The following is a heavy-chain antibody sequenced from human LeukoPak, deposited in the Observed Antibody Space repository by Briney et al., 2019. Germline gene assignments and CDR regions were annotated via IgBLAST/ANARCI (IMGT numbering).Heavy chain of an antibody. D-gene: IGHD5-18*01. CDR2: INPSGGST. J-gene: IGHJ6*03. Sequence: ASVKVSCNASGYTFTSYYMHWVRQAPGQGLEWMGIINPSGGSTSYAQKFQGRVTMTRDMSTSTVYMELSSLRSEDTAVYYCASGYSYVGGNYYYYYYMDVWGKGTTVTVSS. V-gene: IGHV1-46*01. CDR3: ASGYSYVGGNYYYYYYMDV. CDR1: GYTFTSYY.